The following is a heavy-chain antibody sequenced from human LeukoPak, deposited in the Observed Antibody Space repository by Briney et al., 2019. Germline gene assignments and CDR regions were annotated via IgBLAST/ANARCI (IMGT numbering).Heavy chain of an antibody. CDR2: INPSGGSK. CDR3: ARDLRNYYGSGST. CDR1: GYTFTSYY. Sequence: ASVKVSFKASGYTFTSYYMHWVRQAPGQGLEWMGIINPSGGSKSYAHKFQGRLTMTRDMSTSTVYMALSSLRYEDTGVYYCARDLRNYYGSGSTWGQGTLVTVSS. V-gene: IGHV1-46*01. J-gene: IGHJ4*02. D-gene: IGHD3-10*01.